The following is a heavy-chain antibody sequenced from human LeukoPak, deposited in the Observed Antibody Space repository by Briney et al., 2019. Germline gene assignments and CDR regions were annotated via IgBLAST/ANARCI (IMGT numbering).Heavy chain of an antibody. CDR2: IYYSGST. J-gene: IGHJ4*02. CDR1: GGSISSSSYY. D-gene: IGHD3-10*01. CDR3: ARLPYCYGSGSHNFDY. V-gene: IGHV4-39*01. Sequence: TSETLSLTCTVSGGSISSSSYYWGWIRQPPGKGLEWIGSIYYSGSTYYNPSLKSRVTISVDTSKNQFSLKLSSVTAADTAVYYCARLPYCYGSGSHNFDYWGQGTLVTVSS.